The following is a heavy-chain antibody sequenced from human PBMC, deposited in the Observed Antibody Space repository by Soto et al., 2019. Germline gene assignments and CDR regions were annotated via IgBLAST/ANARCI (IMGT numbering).Heavy chain of an antibody. CDR1: GCTFSSYS. CDR2: ISSSSSYI. J-gene: IGHJ6*02. D-gene: IGHD6-19*01. CDR3: ARDDGYLRMAGKSFYGMDV. Sequence: GGSLRLSCAASGCTFSSYSMNWVRQAPGKGLEWVSSISSSSSYIYYADSVKGRFTISRDNAKNSLYLQMNSLRAEDTAVYYCARDDGYLRMAGKSFYGMDVWGQGTTVTV. V-gene: IGHV3-21*01.